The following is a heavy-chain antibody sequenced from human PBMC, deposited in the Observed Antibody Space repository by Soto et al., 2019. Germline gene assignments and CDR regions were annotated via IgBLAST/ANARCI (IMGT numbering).Heavy chain of an antibody. Sequence: ASVKVACKSSGYSFIIYGISWVRQSPGQGLEWMGWISTYTGDAKYAQKFQGWVTLTRDTSISTAYMEMKRLKSDDTAVFYCVREGGTLGHSLGELFPTQNYHYYGMDVWGQGTTVTVSS. J-gene: IGHJ6*02. V-gene: IGHV1-18*01. CDR1: GYSFIIYG. CDR3: VREGGTLGHSLGELFPTQNYHYYGMDV. CDR2: ISTYTGDA. D-gene: IGHD3-10*01.